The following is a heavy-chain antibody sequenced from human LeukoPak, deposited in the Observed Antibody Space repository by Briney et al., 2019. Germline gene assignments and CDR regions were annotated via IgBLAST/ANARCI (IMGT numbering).Heavy chain of an antibody. V-gene: IGHV1-69*05. CDR3: ARGIAVAGTDNWFDP. Sequence: ASVKVSCKASGGTFSSYAISWVRQAPGQGLEWMEGIIPIFGTANYAQKFQGRVTITTDESTSTAYMELSSLRSEDTAVYYCARGIAVAGTDNWFDPWGQGTLVTVSS. CDR2: IIPIFGTA. J-gene: IGHJ5*02. CDR1: GGTFSSYA. D-gene: IGHD6-19*01.